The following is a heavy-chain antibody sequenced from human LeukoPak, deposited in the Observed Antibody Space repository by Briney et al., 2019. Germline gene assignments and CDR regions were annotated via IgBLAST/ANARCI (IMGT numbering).Heavy chain of an antibody. CDR1: GYSISSGYY. CDR3: ARRAGAYSHPYDY. CDR2: ISGSGGST. V-gene: IGHV3-23*01. D-gene: IGHD4/OR15-4a*01. Sequence: ETLSLTCTVSGYSISSGYYWGWIRQPPGKGLEWVSAISGSGGSTYYADSVKDRFTISRDNSKNTLYLQMNSLRAEDTAVYYCARRAGAYSHPYDYWGQGTLVTVSS. J-gene: IGHJ4*02.